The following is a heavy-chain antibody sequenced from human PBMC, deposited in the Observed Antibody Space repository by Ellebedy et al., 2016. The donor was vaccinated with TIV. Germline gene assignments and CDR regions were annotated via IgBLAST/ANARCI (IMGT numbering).Heavy chain of an antibody. CDR1: GFTFSSYA. V-gene: IGHV3-30-3*01. D-gene: IGHD5-24*01. J-gene: IGHJ4*02. CDR2: ISYDGSNK. Sequence: GESLKISCAASGFTFSSYAMHWVRQAPGKGLEWVAVISYDGSNKYYADSVKGRFTISRDNSKNTLYLQMNSLRAEDTAVYYCASVGRDGYNPDYWGQGTLVTVSS. CDR3: ASVGRDGYNPDY.